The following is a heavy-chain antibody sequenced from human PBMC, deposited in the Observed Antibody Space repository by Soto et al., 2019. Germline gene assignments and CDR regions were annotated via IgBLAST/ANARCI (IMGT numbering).Heavy chain of an antibody. CDR3: AKGVDASSSWYEKFYTAISFTWTSYLDY. J-gene: IGHJ4*02. CDR2: ISGSGGST. Sequence: GGSLRLSCAASGFTFSSYAMSWVRQARGKGLEWVSAISGSGGSTCYADSVKGRFTISRDNSKNTLYLQMNSLRAEDTAVYYCAKGVDASSSWYEKFYTAISFTWTSYLDYWGQGTLVTVSS. D-gene: IGHD6-13*01. V-gene: IGHV3-23*01. CDR1: GFTFSSYA.